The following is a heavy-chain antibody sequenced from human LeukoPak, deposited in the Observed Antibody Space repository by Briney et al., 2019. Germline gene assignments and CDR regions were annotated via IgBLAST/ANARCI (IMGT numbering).Heavy chain of an antibody. CDR1: GFTFSNAW. CDR2: IKSKTDGGTT. J-gene: IGHJ4*02. D-gene: IGHD3-22*01. CDR3: TTDHWYYYDSSGYYQ. V-gene: IGHV3-15*01. Sequence: GGSLRLSCAASGFTFSNAWMSWVRQAPGKGLEWVGRIKSKTDGGTTDYAAPVKGRFTISRDDSKNTLYLQMNSLKTEDTAVYYCTTDHWYYYDSSGYYQWGQGTLVTVSS.